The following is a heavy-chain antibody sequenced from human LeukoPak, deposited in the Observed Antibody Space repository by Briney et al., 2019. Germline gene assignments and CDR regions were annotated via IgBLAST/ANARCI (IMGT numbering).Heavy chain of an antibody. CDR3: ARRGGGYYGMDV. D-gene: IGHD2-15*01. CDR1: GGTFSSYA. Sequence: ASVKVSCKASGGTFSSYAISWVRQVPGQGLEWMGGIIPIFGTANYAQKFQGRVTITADESTSTAYMELSSLRSDDTAVYYCARRGGGYYGMDVWGKGTTVTVSS. J-gene: IGHJ6*04. V-gene: IGHV1-69*13. CDR2: IIPIFGTA.